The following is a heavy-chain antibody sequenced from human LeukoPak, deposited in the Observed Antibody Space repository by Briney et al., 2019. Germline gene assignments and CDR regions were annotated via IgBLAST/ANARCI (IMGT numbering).Heavy chain of an antibody. CDR3: ARGGVPAGFDI. D-gene: IGHD2-2*01. V-gene: IGHV3-74*01. J-gene: IGHJ3*02. CDR2: MNGYGSST. CDR1: GFTFSNHW. Sequence: PGGSLRLSCAATGFTFSNHWMLWVRQGPGKGLVWVSYMNGYGSSTSYADAVKGRFTITRDNAKNTLYLQKNSLRAEDTAVYYCARGGVPAGFDIWGQGTTVTASS.